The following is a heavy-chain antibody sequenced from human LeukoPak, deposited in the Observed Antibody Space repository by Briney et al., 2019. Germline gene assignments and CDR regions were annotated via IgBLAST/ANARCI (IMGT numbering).Heavy chain of an antibody. V-gene: IGHV3-74*01. Sequence: TGGSLRLSCAASGFTFSTYWMSWVRQDPRKGLVWVSRINGDGRNINYADSVRGRFTISRDNAKNTLYLQMNTLRVEDTAVYYCTRDLMDYDVSTGLHHYYMDVWGQGTTVTVSS. D-gene: IGHD3-9*01. J-gene: IGHJ6*02. CDR2: INGDGRNI. CDR3: TRDLMDYDVSTGLHHYYMDV. CDR1: GFTFSTYW.